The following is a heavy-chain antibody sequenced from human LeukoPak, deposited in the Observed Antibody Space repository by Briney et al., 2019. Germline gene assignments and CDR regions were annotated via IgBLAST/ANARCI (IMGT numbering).Heavy chain of an antibody. CDR2: IYTSGST. CDR3: ARETQTYYDFWSGTAMDV. V-gene: IGHV4-4*07. J-gene: IGHJ6*04. Sequence: PSETLSLTCTVSGGSISSYYWSWIRQPAGKGLEWIGRIYTSGSTNYNPSLKSRVTMSVDTSKNQFSLKLSSVTAADTAVYYCARETQTYYDFWSGTAMDVWGKGTTVTVSS. D-gene: IGHD3-3*01. CDR1: GGSISSYY.